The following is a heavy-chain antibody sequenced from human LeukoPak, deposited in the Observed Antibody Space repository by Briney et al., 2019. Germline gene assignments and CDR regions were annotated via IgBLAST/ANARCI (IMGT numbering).Heavy chain of an antibody. V-gene: IGHV4-61*02. CDR3: ARDRYCGGDCYSYYYYYMDV. J-gene: IGHJ6*03. D-gene: IGHD2-21*02. Sequence: PSETLSLTCTVSGGSISSGSYYWSWIRQPAGKGLEWIGRIYTSGSTNYNPSLKSRVTISVDTSKNQFSLKLSSVTAADTAVYYCARDRYCGGDCYSYYYYYMDVWGKGTTVTISS. CDR1: GGSISSGSYY. CDR2: IYTSGST.